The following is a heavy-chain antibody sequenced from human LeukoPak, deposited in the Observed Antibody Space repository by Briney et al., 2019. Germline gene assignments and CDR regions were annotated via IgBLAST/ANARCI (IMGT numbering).Heavy chain of an antibody. J-gene: IGHJ5*02. Sequence: GGSLRLSCAASGFTFSYYVIHWVRQAPGKGLEWVALISYDGTNKYYADSVKGRFTISRDNSKNTLYLQMNSLRAGDTAVYYCARGPTGERPDWFDPWGQGTLVTVSS. V-gene: IGHV3-30-3*01. CDR2: ISYDGTNK. CDR1: GFTFSYYV. D-gene: IGHD4-17*01. CDR3: ARGPTGERPDWFDP.